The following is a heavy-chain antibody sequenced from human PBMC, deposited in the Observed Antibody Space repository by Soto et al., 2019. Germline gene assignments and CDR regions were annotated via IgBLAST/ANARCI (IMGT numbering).Heavy chain of an antibody. V-gene: IGHV5-10-1*01. J-gene: IGHJ6*02. CDR3: ARYYSGSPHCYYGMDV. D-gene: IGHD1-26*01. CDR2: IDPSDSYT. Sequence: GESLKISCKGSGYSFTSYWISWVRQMPGKGLEWMGRIDPSDSYTNYSPSFQGHVTISADKSISTAYLQWSSLKASDTAMYYCARYYSGSPHCYYGMDVWGQGTTVTVSS. CDR1: GYSFTSYW.